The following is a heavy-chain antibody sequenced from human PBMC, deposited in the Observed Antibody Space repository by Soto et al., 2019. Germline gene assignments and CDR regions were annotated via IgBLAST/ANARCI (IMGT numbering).Heavy chain of an antibody. V-gene: IGHV4-31*03. CDR1: GCSISTSDFY. J-gene: IGHJ4*02. Sequence: PSETLSVTCTVSGCSISTSDFYWSWIRQHPGEGLEWIGYIYYTGSTYYNPSLKNRVIISLDASKNQFSLKLSSLSAADTAVYYCARLEGYSYGFYPDYWGQGTLVTVSS. CDR3: ARLEGYSYGFYPDY. CDR2: IYYTGST. D-gene: IGHD5-18*01.